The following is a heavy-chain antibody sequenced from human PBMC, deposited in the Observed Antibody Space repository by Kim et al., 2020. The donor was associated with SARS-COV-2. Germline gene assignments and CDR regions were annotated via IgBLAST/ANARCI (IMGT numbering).Heavy chain of an antibody. Sequence: AASVKGRVTIAREHSKTSLYLQMNSLKTEDTAVYYCARVLTDYGDYVFGYWGQGTLVTVSS. J-gene: IGHJ4*02. V-gene: IGHV3-72*01. D-gene: IGHD4-17*01. CDR3: ARVLTDYGDYVFGY.